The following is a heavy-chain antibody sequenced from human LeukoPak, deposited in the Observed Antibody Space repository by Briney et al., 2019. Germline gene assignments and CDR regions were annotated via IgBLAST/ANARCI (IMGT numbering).Heavy chain of an antibody. J-gene: IGHJ4*02. CDR3: ARDGYYYDSSGYYYLDY. V-gene: IGHV1-18*01. Sequence: GASVKVSCKASGGTFSSYAISWVRQAPGQGLEWMGWISAYNGHTNYAQKLQGRVTMTTDTSTSTAYMELRSLRSDGTAVYYCARDGYYYDSSGYYYLDYWGQGTLVTVSS. CDR2: ISAYNGHT. CDR1: GGTFSSYA. D-gene: IGHD3-22*01.